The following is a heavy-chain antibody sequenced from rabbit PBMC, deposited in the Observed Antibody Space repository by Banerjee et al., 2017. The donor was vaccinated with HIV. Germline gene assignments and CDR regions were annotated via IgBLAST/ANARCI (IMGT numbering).Heavy chain of an antibody. Sequence: QEQLEESGGDLVKPEGSLTLTCTASGFSLSSGAMSWVRQAPGKGPEWIACIDAGSTGNTYYVSWAKGRFTISRTSSTTVTLQMTSLTAADTASYFCARDLAGVIGWNFGLWGQGTLVTVS. CDR1: GFSLSSGA. D-gene: IGHD4-1*01. V-gene: IGHV1S45*01. J-gene: IGHJ4*01. CDR2: IDAGSTGNT. CDR3: ARDLAGVIGWNFGL.